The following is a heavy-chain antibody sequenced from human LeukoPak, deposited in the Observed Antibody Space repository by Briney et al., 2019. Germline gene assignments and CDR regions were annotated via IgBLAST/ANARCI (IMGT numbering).Heavy chain of an antibody. CDR2: IYYTGST. J-gene: IGHJ6*03. CDR1: GGSISINSYY. CDR3: ARHRFVWGSYRYTGGNYYYYYYMDV. D-gene: IGHD3-16*02. V-gene: IGHV4-39*01. Sequence: PSETLSLTCTVSGGSISINSYYWGWIRQSPGKGLEWIANIYYTGSTYYNPSLKSRITISVDTSKNQFSLKLSSVTAADTAVYYCARHRFVWGSYRYTGGNYYYYYYMDVWGKGTTVTISS.